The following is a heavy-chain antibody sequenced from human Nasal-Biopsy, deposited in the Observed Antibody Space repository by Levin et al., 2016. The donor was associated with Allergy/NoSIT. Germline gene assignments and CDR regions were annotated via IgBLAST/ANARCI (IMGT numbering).Heavy chain of an antibody. J-gene: IGHJ4*02. CDR3: ARGSSRYFDLLLEFDF. D-gene: IGHD3-9*01. V-gene: IGHV3-7*03. Sequence: SWIRQAPGKGLEWVANINQDGSRKDYVDSVEGRFTISRDNAKDSLYLQMNTLRAEDTAFYYCARGSSRYFDLLLEFDFWGQGTLVTVSS. CDR2: INQDGSRK.